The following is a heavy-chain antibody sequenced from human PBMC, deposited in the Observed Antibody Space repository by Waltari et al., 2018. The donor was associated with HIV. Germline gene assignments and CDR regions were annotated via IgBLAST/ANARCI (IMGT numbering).Heavy chain of an antibody. Sequence: EVQLVESGGGLVQPGSSLRLSCAASGFTLYDYATHWVRQPPGKGREWVSGTSGNSGDIGYAASVKGRFTISRDNAKNSLYLQMNRLRGEDTALYYCAKGYYGMDVWGQGTTVTVSS. CDR2: TSGNSGDI. CDR1: GFTLYDYA. J-gene: IGHJ6*02. V-gene: IGHV3-9*01. CDR3: AKGYYGMDV.